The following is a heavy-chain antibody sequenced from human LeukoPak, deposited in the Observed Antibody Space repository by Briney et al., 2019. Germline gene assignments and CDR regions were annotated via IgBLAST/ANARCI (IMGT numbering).Heavy chain of an antibody. Sequence: GGSLRLSCAASGFTFSSHAIHWVRQAPGKGLEWVAFISYDGSIKYYADSVKGRFSISRDNSKNMLCLQMNSLRAEDTAVYYCARDLSGGYTCDYWGQGTVVTVSS. J-gene: IGHJ4*02. CDR1: GFTFSSHA. CDR2: ISYDGSIK. D-gene: IGHD1-26*01. CDR3: ARDLSGGYTCDY. V-gene: IGHV3-30-3*01.